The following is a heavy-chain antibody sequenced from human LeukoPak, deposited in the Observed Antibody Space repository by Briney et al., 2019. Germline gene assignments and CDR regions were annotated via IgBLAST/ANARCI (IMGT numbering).Heavy chain of an antibody. CDR2: VNPNTGNA. V-gene: IGHV1-8*03. CDR1: GYTFTNFD. CDR3: ASGWFGELSPFFY. Sequence: GASVKVSCKASGYTFTNFDINWVRQAPAQGHERMGWVNPNTGNAGYAQKLQDRVTITWDASISTAYMDLSSLRSEDTAVYYCASGWFGELSPFFYWGQGTLVTVSS. J-gene: IGHJ4*02. D-gene: IGHD3-10*01.